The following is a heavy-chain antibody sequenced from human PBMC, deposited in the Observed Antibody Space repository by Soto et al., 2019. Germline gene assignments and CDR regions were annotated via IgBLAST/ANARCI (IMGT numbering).Heavy chain of an antibody. CDR2: FDPEDGET. CDR3: ATAVDDSSGYYYLY. D-gene: IGHD3-22*01. V-gene: IGHV1-24*01. J-gene: IGHJ4*02. Sequence: ASVKVSCKASGYTFTSYGISWVRQAPGQGLEWMGGFDPEDGETIYAQKFQGRVTMTEDTSTDTAYMELSSLRSEDTAVYYCATAVDDSSGYYYLYWGQGTLVTVSS. CDR1: GYTFTSYG.